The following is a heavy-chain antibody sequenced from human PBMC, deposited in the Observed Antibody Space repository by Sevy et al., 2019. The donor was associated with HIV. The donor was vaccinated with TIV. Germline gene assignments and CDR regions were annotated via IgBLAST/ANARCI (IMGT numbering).Heavy chain of an antibody. D-gene: IGHD2-2*01. Sequence: SETLSLTCTVSGDSISTYYWSWIRQPPGKGLEWIGYIYYSGSTNYNPSLKGRVTIAVDASRNQFALKLSSVTAADTAVYYWAREKKCSSTTCSPRGYYGMDVWGQGTTVTVSS. CDR1: GDSISTYY. CDR3: AREKKCSSTTCSPRGYYGMDV. V-gene: IGHV4-59*01. CDR2: IYYSGST. J-gene: IGHJ6*02.